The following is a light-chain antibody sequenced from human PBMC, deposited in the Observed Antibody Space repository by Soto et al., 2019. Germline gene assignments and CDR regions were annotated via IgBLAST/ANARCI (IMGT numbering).Light chain of an antibody. CDR3: QKYNSAPHT. J-gene: IGKJ4*01. CDR2: AAS. CDR1: QDMSNY. V-gene: IGKV1-27*01. Sequence: DIQMTQSPASLSASLGDRVTITCQTSQDMSNYLAWYQHKPGKVPKLLIYAASTLQSGVPSRVSGGGSGTDFARTISSLQHADVATYYCQKYNSAPHTFGGG.